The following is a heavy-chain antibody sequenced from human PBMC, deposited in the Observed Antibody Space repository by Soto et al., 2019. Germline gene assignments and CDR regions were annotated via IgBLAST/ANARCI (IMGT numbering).Heavy chain of an antibody. D-gene: IGHD6-19*01. CDR2: IYYSGST. J-gene: IGHJ5*02. V-gene: IGHV4-39*01. CDR3: ARHESSGSHNWFGP. CDR1: GGSINSSSYF. Sequence: SETLSLTCSVSGGSINSSSYFWGWVRQPPGKGLEWIGSIYYSGSTYYNPSLRSRVTISVDTSKNQFSLKLSSVTAADTAVFYWARHESSGSHNWFGPLGQGTLVTVSS.